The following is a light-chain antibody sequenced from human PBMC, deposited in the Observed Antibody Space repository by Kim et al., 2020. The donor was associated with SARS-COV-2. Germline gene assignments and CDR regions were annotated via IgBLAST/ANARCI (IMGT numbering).Light chain of an antibody. Sequence: QSVLTQPPSASGPPGQRVIVSCSGSRSNIGTNAVNWYQHVPGTAPKLLLYDDNRRPSGVPDRVSGSRSGTSASLAIGGLQSEDEADYYCASWDTRVKGGVFGGGTQLTVL. CDR1: RSNIGTNA. CDR3: ASWDTRVKGGV. CDR2: DDN. J-gene: IGLJ3*02. V-gene: IGLV1-44*01.